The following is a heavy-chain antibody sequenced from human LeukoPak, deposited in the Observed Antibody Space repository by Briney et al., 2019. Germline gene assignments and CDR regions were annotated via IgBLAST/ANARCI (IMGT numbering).Heavy chain of an antibody. D-gene: IGHD6-13*01. CDR1: GGSISSSTYY. CDR2: IYYSGST. V-gene: IGHV4-39*01. CDR3: ARHSRGPAAGPAFDY. J-gene: IGHJ4*02. Sequence: ASETLSLTCTVSGGSISSSTYYWGWIRQPPGKGLEWIGSIYYSGSTYYNPSLKSRVTISVDTSKNQFSLSSVTAAGTAVYYCARHSRGPAAGPAFDYWGQGTLVTVSS.